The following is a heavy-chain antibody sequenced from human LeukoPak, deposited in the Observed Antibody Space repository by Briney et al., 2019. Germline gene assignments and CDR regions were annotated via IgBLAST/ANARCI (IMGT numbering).Heavy chain of an antibody. V-gene: IGHV3-7*03. CDR3: AKAYSGYSSGWYGY. CDR2: IKQDGSEK. Sequence: PGGSLRLSCAASGFTFSSYWMSWVRQAPGKGLEWVANIKQDGSEKYYVDSVKGRFTISRDNSKNTLYLQMNSLRAEDTAVYYCAKAYSGYSSGWYGYWGQGTLVTVSS. J-gene: IGHJ4*02. D-gene: IGHD6-19*01. CDR1: GFTFSSYW.